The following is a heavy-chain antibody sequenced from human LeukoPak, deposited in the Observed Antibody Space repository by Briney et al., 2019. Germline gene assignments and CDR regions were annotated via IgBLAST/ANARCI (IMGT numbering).Heavy chain of an antibody. V-gene: IGHV3-23*01. Sequence: PGGSLRLSCAASGFTFSSYAMSWVRQAPGKGLEWVSAISGSGGSTYYAESVKGRFTISRDNSKNTLYLQMNSLRAEDTAVYYCAKRGLDNSAYFDYWGQGTLVTVSS. CDR3: AKRGLDNSAYFDY. J-gene: IGHJ4*02. CDR1: GFTFSSYA. D-gene: IGHD3-22*01. CDR2: ISGSGGST.